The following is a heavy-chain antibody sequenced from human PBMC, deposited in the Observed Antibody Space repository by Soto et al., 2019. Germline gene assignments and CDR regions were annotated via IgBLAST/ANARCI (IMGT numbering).Heavy chain of an antibody. V-gene: IGHV1-69*12. CDR3: VPHVPPDSSSSVYYGMDV. J-gene: IGHJ6*02. CDR2: IIPIFGTA. CDR1: GGTFSSYA. Sequence: QVQLVQSGAEVKKPGSSVKVSCKASGGTFSSYAISWVRQAPGQGLEWMGGIIPIFGTANYAQKLQGRVTVTEDESTSTAYMELSSLRSEDTAVYYCVPHVPPDSSSSVYYGMDVWGQGTTVTVSS. D-gene: IGHD6-6*01.